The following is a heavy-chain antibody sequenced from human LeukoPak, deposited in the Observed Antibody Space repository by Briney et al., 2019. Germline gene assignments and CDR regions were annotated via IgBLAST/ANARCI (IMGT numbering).Heavy chain of an antibody. V-gene: IGHV4-4*07. CDR1: GGSISSYY. CDR3: ARDRGTWNDDGFDY. J-gene: IGHJ4*02. Sequence: PSETLSLTCTVSGGSISSYYWSWIRQPAGKGLEWIGRIYISGSTNYNPSLKSRVTMSVDTSKNQFPLKLSSVTAADTAVYYCARDRGTWNDDGFDYWGQGTLVTVSS. CDR2: IYISGST. D-gene: IGHD1-1*01.